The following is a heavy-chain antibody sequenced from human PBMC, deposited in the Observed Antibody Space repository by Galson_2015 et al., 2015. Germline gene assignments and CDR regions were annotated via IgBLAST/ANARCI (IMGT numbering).Heavy chain of an antibody. J-gene: IGHJ6*02. D-gene: IGHD6-13*01. CDR3: ARSPGAADAYYYYGMDV. V-gene: IGHV3-30-3*01. Sequence: SLRLSCAASGFTFSSYAMHWVRQVPGKGLEWVAVISYDGSNKYYADSVKGRFTISRDNSKNTLYLQMYSLRAEDTAVYYCARSPGAADAYYYYGMDVWGQGTTVTVSS. CDR1: GFTFSSYA. CDR2: ISYDGSNK.